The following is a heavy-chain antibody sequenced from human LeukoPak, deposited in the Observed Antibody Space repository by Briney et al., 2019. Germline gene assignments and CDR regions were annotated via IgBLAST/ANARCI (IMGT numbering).Heavy chain of an antibody. CDR3: ARQYYDFWSGYPSYFDY. V-gene: IGHV1-69*02. Sequence: SVKVSCKGSGGTFSSYTISWVRQAPGQGLEWMGRVIPILGIANYAQKFQGRVTITADKSTSTAYMELSSLRSEDTAVYYCARQYYDFWSGYPSYFDYWGQGTLVTVSS. J-gene: IGHJ4*02. D-gene: IGHD3-3*01. CDR2: VIPILGIA. CDR1: GGTFSSYT.